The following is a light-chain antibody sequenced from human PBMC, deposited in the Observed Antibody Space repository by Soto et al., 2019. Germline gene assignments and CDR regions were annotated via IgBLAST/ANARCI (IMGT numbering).Light chain of an antibody. J-gene: IGKJ5*01. CDR3: QLYSRSPRQIT. CDR1: QTVSRN. Sequence: EVVMKQSPATLSVSPGERATLSCRASQTVSRNLAWYQQRPGQAPRRLIYDISNRAAGVPARFSGSGSETEFTLTIRSLQSEDFAVYYCQLYSRSPRQITFGQGTRLEI. CDR2: DIS. V-gene: IGKV3D-15*02.